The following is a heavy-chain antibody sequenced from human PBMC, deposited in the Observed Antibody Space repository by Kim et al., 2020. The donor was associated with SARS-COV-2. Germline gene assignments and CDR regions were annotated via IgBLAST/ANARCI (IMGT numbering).Heavy chain of an antibody. D-gene: IGHD6-13*01. V-gene: IGHV4-59*09. J-gene: IGHJ4*02. CDR3: VRGGHSSSWYYFDY. Sequence: NPFFKGRVTMSVDTYKTQFSLKLSSVTAADTAVYYCVRGGHSSSWYYFDYWGPGIVVTVSS.